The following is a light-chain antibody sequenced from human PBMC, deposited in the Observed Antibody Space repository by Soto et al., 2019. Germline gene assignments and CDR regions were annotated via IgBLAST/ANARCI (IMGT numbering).Light chain of an antibody. Sequence: DIRMTQSPSSLSASVGARVTITCRASQSVTTYLNWYQQKPGKAPKLLIYVASTLQSGVPSRFSGSGSGTDFALTISSLQPEDSATYFCQQTYSTPPLSFGGGTRIEIK. V-gene: IGKV1-39*01. CDR1: QSVTTY. CDR2: VAS. CDR3: QQTYSTPPLS. J-gene: IGKJ4*01.